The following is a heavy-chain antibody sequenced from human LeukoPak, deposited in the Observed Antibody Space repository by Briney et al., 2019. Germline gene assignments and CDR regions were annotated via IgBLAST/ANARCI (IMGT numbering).Heavy chain of an antibody. CDR1: GSTFTSSA. CDR3: ASEGGYYFDY. V-gene: IGHV1-58*01. D-gene: IGHD3-16*01. J-gene: IGHJ4*02. CDR2: IVVGSGNT. Sequence: SVKVSCKASGSTFTSSAVQWVRQARGQRLEWIGWIVVGSGNTNYAQKFQGRVTMTRDTSISTAYMELSRLRSDDTAVYYCASEGGYYFDYWGQGTLVTVSS.